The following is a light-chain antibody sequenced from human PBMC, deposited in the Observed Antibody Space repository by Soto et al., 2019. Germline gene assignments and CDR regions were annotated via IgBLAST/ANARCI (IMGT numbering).Light chain of an antibody. CDR3: QQYGSSPRT. CDR1: QSVSSSY. V-gene: IGKV3-20*01. Sequence: DIVLTQSPGTLSLSPGERATLSCRASQSVSSSYLAWYQQKPGQTPRLLIYGASSRATGIPDRFSSSGSGKDFTLTISRLEPEDFAVYYCQQYGSSPRTFGQGTKVDIK. J-gene: IGKJ1*01. CDR2: GAS.